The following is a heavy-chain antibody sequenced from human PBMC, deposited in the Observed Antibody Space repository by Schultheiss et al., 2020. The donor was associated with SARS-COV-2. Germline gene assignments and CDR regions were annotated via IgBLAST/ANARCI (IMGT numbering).Heavy chain of an antibody. CDR2: ISYDGSNK. V-gene: IGHV3-30*04. D-gene: IGHD2-2*01. J-gene: IGHJ3*02. Sequence: GGSLRLSCAASGFSFSTYAMHWVRQAPAKGLEWVAVISYDGSNKYFADSVRGRFTISRDNSNNTLYLQMNSLRAEDTAVYYCAKDRGGRVVPAAIYAFDIWGQGTTVTVSS. CDR3: AKDRGGRVVPAAIYAFDI. CDR1: GFSFSTYA.